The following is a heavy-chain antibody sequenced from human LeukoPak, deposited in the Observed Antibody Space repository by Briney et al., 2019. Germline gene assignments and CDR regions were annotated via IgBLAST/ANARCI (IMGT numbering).Heavy chain of an antibody. CDR1: GGTFSSYA. CDR2: IIPIFGTA. J-gene: IGHJ4*02. CDR3: AREEGAWEVRNFDY. V-gene: IGHV1-69*06. D-gene: IGHD1-26*01. Sequence: GSSVKVSCKASGGTFSSYAISWVRQAPGQGLEWMGGIIPIFGTANYAQKFQGRVTITADKSTSTAYMELSSLRSEDTAVYYCAREEGAWEVRNFDYWGQGTLVTVSS.